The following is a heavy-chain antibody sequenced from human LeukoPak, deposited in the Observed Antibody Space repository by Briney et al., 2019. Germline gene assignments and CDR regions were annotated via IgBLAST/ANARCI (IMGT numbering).Heavy chain of an antibody. D-gene: IGHD1-26*01. CDR1: GFTVSSNY. J-gene: IGHJ4*02. Sequence: GGSLRLSCAASGFTVSSNYMSWVRQAPGKGLEWVSVIYSGGSTYYADSVKGRFTISRDNSKNTLFLQMNSLRAEDTAVYYCARESLSGSLDYYFDYWGQGTLVTVSS. CDR2: IYSGGST. CDR3: ARESLSGSLDYYFDY. V-gene: IGHV3-53*01.